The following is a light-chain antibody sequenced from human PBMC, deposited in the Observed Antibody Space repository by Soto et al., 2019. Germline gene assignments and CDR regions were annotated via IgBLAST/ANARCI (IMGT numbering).Light chain of an antibody. V-gene: IGKV3-20*01. J-gene: IGKJ2*01. CDR3: PQYGTAPHT. CDR1: QSVNSNY. CDR2: GAS. Sequence: EIVLTQSPGTLSLSPGERATLSCRASQSVNSNYLAWYQQKPGQVPRPLIYGASIRAAGVPDRLSGSGSGTDFTLTISRPEPEDYAVYYCPQYGTAPHTLGQGTKLELK.